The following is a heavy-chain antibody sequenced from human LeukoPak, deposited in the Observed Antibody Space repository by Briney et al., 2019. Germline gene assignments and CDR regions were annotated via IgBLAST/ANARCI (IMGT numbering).Heavy chain of an antibody. CDR3: ASTPFYDYVWGSYRYRGLFDN. CDR2: ICGSGGCT. Sequence: GGSLRLSCAASGFTFSTYAMSWVRQAPGRGLEWVSGICGSGGCTYYADSVKGRFTISRDNSKNTLYLQMNSLRVEDTAVYYCASTPFYDYVWGSYRYRGLFDNWGQGTLVSVSS. CDR1: GFTFSTYA. D-gene: IGHD3-16*02. V-gene: IGHV3-23*01. J-gene: IGHJ4*02.